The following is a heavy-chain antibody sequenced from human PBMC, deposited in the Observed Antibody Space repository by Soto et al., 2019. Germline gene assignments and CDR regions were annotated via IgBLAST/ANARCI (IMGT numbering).Heavy chain of an antibody. CDR1: GGSISSYY. CDR3: ARENSNDYGMDV. J-gene: IGHJ6*02. V-gene: IGHV4-59*01. D-gene: IGHD2-15*01. Sequence: SETPSLTCTVSGGSISSYYWSWIRQPPGKGLEWIGYIYYSGSTNYNPSLKSRVTISVDTSKNQFSLKLSSVTAADTAVYYCARENSNDYGMDVWGQGTTVTVSS. CDR2: IYYSGST.